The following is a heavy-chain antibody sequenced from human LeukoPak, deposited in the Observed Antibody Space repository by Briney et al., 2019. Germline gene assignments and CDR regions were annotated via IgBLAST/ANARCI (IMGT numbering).Heavy chain of an antibody. V-gene: IGHV3-23*01. Sequence: GGSLRLSCAASGFTVSSNYMSWVRQAPGKGLEWVSAISGSGGSTYYADSVKGRFTISRDNSKNTLYLQMNSLRAEDTAVYYCAKCGINYYYMDVWGKGTTVTVSS. CDR3: AKCGINYYYMDV. CDR2: ISGSGGST. J-gene: IGHJ6*03. CDR1: GFTVSSNY. D-gene: IGHD1-14*01.